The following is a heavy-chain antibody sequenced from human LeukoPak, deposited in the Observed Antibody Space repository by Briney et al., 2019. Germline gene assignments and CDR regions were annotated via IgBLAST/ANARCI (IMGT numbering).Heavy chain of an antibody. V-gene: IGHV4-34*01. D-gene: IGHD2-2*02. CDR2: INHSGST. Sequence: SETLSLTCTVSGGSFSTYYWSWIRQPPGKGLEWIGEINHSGSTNYNPSLKSRVTISVDTSKNQFSLKLSSVTAADTAVYYCARVNQLLYIGRYYYYYYMDVWGKGTTVTVSS. CDR1: GGSFSTYY. J-gene: IGHJ6*03. CDR3: ARVNQLLYIGRYYYYYYMDV.